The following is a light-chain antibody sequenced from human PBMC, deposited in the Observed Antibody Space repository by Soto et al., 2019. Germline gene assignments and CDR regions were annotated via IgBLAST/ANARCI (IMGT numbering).Light chain of an antibody. Sequence: QSALTQPASVSGSPGQSITISCTGTSSDVGGYNYVSWYQQHPGKAPKLMIYEVTHRPSGVSNRFSGSKSGNTASLTISGLQSEDGADYYCSSFTSSTLYVFGTGTKLTVL. CDR2: EVT. CDR3: SSFTSSTLYV. CDR1: SSDVGGYNY. V-gene: IGLV2-14*01. J-gene: IGLJ1*01.